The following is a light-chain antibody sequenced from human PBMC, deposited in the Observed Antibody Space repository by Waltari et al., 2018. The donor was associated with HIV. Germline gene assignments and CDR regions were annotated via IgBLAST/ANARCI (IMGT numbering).Light chain of an antibody. CDR1: QSVSTS. Sequence: EVVMAQYPATLSVSPGERAILSCRASQSVSTSLAWYQQKPGQAPRLLIFGTSTRATGVSARFSGSWSGTYFSLTISSLQSEDLAVYYCQQYKNGWTFGQGTKVDIK. CDR2: GTS. J-gene: IGKJ1*01. V-gene: IGKV3-15*01. CDR3: QQYKNGWT.